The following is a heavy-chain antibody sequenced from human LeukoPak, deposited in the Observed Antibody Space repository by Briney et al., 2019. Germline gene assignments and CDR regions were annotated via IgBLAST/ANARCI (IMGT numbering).Heavy chain of an antibody. CDR2: IIPILGIA. J-gene: IGHJ4*02. Sequence: ASVKVSCKASGGTFSSYAISWVRQAPGQGLEWMGRIIPILGIANYAQKFQGRVTITADESTSTAYMELSSLRSEDTAVYYCARGFYWYDSGNYWGQGTLVTVSS. CDR3: ARGFYWYDSGNY. CDR1: GGTFSSYA. D-gene: IGHD1-1*01. V-gene: IGHV1-69*04.